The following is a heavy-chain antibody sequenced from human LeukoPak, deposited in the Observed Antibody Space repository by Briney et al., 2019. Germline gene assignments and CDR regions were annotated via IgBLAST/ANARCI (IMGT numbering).Heavy chain of an antibody. CDR2: ISGSGGST. D-gene: IGHD1-26*01. V-gene: IGHV3-23*01. Sequence: GGSLRLSCAASGFTFSSYAMSWVRQAPGKGLEWVSAISGSGGSTYYADSVKGRFTISRDKSKNTLYLQMNSLRAEDTALYYCATLVGATDYWGQGTLVTVSS. CDR1: GFTFSSYA. J-gene: IGHJ4*02. CDR3: ATLVGATDY.